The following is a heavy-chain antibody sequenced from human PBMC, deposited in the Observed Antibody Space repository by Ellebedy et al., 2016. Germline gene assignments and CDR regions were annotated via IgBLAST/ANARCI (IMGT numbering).Heavy chain of an antibody. CDR1: GFTFSSYW. CDR3: ARDPGGTDAFDI. Sequence: GESLKISCAASGFTFSSYWMSWVRQAPGKGLEWVANIKQDGSEKYYVDSVKGRFTISRDNAKNPLYLQMNSLRAEDTAVYYCARDPGGTDAFDIWGQGTMVTVSS. V-gene: IGHV3-7*03. D-gene: IGHD2-15*01. CDR2: IKQDGSEK. J-gene: IGHJ3*02.